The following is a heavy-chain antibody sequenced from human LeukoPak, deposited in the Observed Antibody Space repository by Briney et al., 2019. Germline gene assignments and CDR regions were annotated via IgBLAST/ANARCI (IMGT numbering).Heavy chain of an antibody. CDR3: ARGLLGATRAFDI. CDR1: GGSITNYY. CDR2: IHYTGSS. Sequence: SETLSLTCTVSGGSITNYYRSWIRQSPGKGLEWIAYIHYTGSSNYNPSLKSRVTISVDTSKNQFSLRLTSVTAADTAIYYCARGLLGATRAFDIWGQGTMVTVSP. J-gene: IGHJ3*02. V-gene: IGHV4-59*01. D-gene: IGHD1-26*01.